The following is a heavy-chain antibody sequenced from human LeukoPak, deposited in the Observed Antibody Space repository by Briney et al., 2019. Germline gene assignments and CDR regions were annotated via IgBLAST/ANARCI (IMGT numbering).Heavy chain of an antibody. CDR3: ARDIVGYDYVWGSYRHHFDY. V-gene: IGHV3-11*01. CDR2: ISSSDSSM. CDR1: GFTFSNAW. J-gene: IGHJ4*02. Sequence: GGSLRLSCAASGFTFSNAWMSWVRQAPGKGLEWVSYISSSDSSMYYADSVKGRFTISRDTAKNSLYLQMNSLRAEDTAVYYCARDIVGYDYVWGSYRHHFDYWGQGTLVTVSS. D-gene: IGHD3-16*02.